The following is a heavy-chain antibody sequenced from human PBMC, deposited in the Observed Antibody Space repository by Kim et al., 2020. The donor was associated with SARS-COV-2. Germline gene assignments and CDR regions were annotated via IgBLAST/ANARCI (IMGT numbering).Heavy chain of an antibody. D-gene: IGHD2-2*01. CDR1: GGSIRSGGKF. CDR3: ARGQPLDY. Sequence: SETLSLTCSVSGGSIRSGGKFWTWIRQHPAKGLEWIGYISYSGNSHYSPSLRRRVSISLQTSENHFSLELTSVTAADTAAYYCARGQPLDYWGQGILVT. J-gene: IGHJ4*02. V-gene: IGHV4-31*03. CDR2: ISYSGNS.